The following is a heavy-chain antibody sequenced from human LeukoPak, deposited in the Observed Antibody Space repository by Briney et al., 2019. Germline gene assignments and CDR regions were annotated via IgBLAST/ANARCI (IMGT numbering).Heavy chain of an antibody. V-gene: IGHV4-4*07. CDR1: GGSISTYS. CDR3: AREGSAFDI. J-gene: IGHJ3*02. CDR2: IFASGTT. Sequence: SETLSLTCTVSGGSISTYSWNWIRQPAGKGLEWIGRIFASGTTKYNPSLKSRVTMSVETSKNQFSLKLSSVTAADTAVYYCAREGSAFDIWGQGTMVTVSS.